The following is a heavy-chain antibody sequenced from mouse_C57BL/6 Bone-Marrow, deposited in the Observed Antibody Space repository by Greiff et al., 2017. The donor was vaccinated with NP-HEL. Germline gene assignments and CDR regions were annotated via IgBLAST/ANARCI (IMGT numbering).Heavy chain of an antibody. J-gene: IGHJ2*01. CDR3: ARHGVYGIFDY. V-gene: IGHV5-6*01. Sequence: EVQLVESGGDLVKPGGSLKLSCAASGFTFSSYGMSWVRQTPDKRLEWVATISSGGSYTYYPHSVKGRFTISRDNAKNTLYLQMSSLKSEDAAMYYCARHGVYGIFDYWGRGTALTVTA. CDR2: ISSGGSYT. D-gene: IGHD2-1*01. CDR1: GFTFSSYG.